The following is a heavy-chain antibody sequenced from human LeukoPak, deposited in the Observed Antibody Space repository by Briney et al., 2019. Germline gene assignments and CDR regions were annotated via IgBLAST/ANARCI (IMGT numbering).Heavy chain of an antibody. CDR3: ARLYCSGGNCYGAFDI. D-gene: IGHD2-15*01. J-gene: IGHJ3*02. V-gene: IGHV4-39*01. CDR1: GCSISSRSYY. Sequence: SETLSLTCTVSGCSISSRSYYWGWIRQPPGKGREWIGSIHYSGSTYYNPSLKSRLTISVDTSKNQFSLKLSSVTAADTAVYYCARLYCSGGNCYGAFDIWGQGTMVTVSS. CDR2: IHYSGST.